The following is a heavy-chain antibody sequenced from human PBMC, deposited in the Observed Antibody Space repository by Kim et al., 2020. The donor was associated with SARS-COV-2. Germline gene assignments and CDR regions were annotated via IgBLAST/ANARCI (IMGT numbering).Heavy chain of an antibody. Sequence: GGSLRLSCAASGFTFSSYSMNWVRQAPGKGLEWVSSISSSSYIYYADSVKGRFTISRDNAKNSLYLQMNSLRAEDTAVYYCARVEQQLVSYYYGMDVWGQGTTVTVSS. J-gene: IGHJ6*02. D-gene: IGHD6-13*01. CDR3: ARVEQQLVSYYYGMDV. V-gene: IGHV3-21*01. CDR1: GFTFSSYS. CDR2: ISSSSYI.